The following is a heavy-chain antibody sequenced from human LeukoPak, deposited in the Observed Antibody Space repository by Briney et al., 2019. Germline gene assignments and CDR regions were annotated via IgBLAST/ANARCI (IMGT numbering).Heavy chain of an antibody. D-gene: IGHD1-7*01. CDR1: GFTFSRYG. J-gene: IGHJ6*03. V-gene: IGHV3-33*06. CDR2: IWYDESNS. Sequence: GESLKISCAASGFTFSRYGMHWVRQAPGKGLEWVAVIWYDESNSYYADSVKGRFTISRDNSKKTLYLQMNSLRAEDTAVYYCAKSFLELEAYDYYMDVWGKGTTVTVSS. CDR3: AKSFLELEAYDYYMDV.